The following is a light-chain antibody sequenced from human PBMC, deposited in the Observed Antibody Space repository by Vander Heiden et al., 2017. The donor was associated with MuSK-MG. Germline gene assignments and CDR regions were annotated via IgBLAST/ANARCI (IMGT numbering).Light chain of an antibody. CDR2: KAS. Sequence: DIQMTQSPSTLSASVGDRVTITCRASQSVSSWLAWYQQKPGKAPNLLIYKASTLESGVPSRFSGSGSGTEFTLSISSLQPDDLATYYCQQYYSYWTFGQGTKVEI. J-gene: IGKJ1*01. CDR3: QQYYSYWT. CDR1: QSVSSW. V-gene: IGKV1-5*03.